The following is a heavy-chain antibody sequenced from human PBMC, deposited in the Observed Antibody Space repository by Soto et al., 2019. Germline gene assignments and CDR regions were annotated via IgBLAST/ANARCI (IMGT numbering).Heavy chain of an antibody. J-gene: IGHJ4*02. CDR2: IWYDGSNK. CDR3: ARDLDDFWSGYSQGLDY. CDR1: GFTFSSYG. V-gene: IGHV3-33*01. Sequence: GGSLRLSCAASGFTFSSYGMHWVRQAPGKGLEWVAVIWYDGSNKYYADSVKGRFTTSRDNSKNTLYLQMNILRAEDTAVYYCARDLDDFWSGYSQGLDYWGQGTLVTVSS. D-gene: IGHD3-3*01.